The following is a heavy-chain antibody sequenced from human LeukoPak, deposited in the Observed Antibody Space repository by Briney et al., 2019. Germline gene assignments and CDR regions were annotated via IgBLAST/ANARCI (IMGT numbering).Heavy chain of an antibody. CDR1: GYTFTSYG. J-gene: IGHJ4*02. CDR3: ARDLYSDYYFPY. Sequence: ASVKVSCKASGYTFTSYGISWVRQAPGQGLEWMGWISAYNGNTNYAQKFQGRVTMTRDTSISTAYMELSRLRSDDTAVYYCARDLYSDYYFPYWGQGTLVTVSP. D-gene: IGHD5-12*01. V-gene: IGHV1-18*01. CDR2: ISAYNGNT.